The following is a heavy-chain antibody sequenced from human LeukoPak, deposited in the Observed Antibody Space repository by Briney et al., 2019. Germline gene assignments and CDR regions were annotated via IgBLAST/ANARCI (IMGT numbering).Heavy chain of an antibody. CDR1: GYTFTGYD. D-gene: IGHD3-22*01. CDR2: INPNSGGT. V-gene: IGHV1-2*02. Sequence: ASVKVSCKASGYTFTGYDMHWVRQATGQGLEWMGWINPNSGGTNYAQKFQGRVTMTRDTSISTAYMELRSLRSDDTAVYYCAREKVLYYFDSTSARAFDIWGQGTVVTVPS. J-gene: IGHJ3*02. CDR3: AREKVLYYFDSTSARAFDI.